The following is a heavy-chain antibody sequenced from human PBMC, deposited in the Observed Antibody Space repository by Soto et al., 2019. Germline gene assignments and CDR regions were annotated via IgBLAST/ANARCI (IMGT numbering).Heavy chain of an antibody. J-gene: IGHJ3*02. Sequence: LRLXXXXSGFTFRSYAMTGVRQARGXXLEXXXALSGSGGSTYYADSVKGRFTISRDNSKNTLYLQMNSLRVEDTAEYCCAKDRDDYGDPDAFDMWGQGTMVTVSS. D-gene: IGHD4-17*01. CDR3: AKDRDDYGDPDAFDM. CDR2: LSGSGGST. V-gene: IGHV3-23*01. CDR1: GFTFRSYA.